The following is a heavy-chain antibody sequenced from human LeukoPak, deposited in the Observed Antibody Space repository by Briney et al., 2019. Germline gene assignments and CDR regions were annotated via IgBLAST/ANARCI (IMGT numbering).Heavy chain of an antibody. D-gene: IGHD3-10*01. V-gene: IGHV4-34*01. CDR3: ARASSGSYRSFDY. CDR2: INHSGSI. J-gene: IGHJ4*02. Sequence: SETLSLTCAAYGGSFSGYYWSWIRQPPGKGLEWIGEINHSGSIKRNPSLKSRVTISVDTSKNQFSLKLSSVTAADTAVYYCARASSGSYRSFDYWGQGTLVTVSS. CDR1: GGSFSGYY.